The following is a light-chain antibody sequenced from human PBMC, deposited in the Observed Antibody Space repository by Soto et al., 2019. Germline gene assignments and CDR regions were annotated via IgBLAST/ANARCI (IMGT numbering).Light chain of an antibody. J-gene: IGKJ5*01. CDR3: QHYAGGSRIT. V-gene: IGKV3-20*01. CDR2: GTS. CDR1: QSVSSIY. Sequence: EIVLTQSPGTLSLSPGEGATLSCRATQSVSSIYLAWYQQKPGQAPRLLIYGTSNRASGIPDRFSGSGSGTDFTLTISRLEPEDFALYYCQHYAGGSRITFGQGTRLEIK.